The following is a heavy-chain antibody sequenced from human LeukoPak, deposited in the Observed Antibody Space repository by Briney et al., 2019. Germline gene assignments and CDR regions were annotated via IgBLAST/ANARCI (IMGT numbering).Heavy chain of an antibody. CDR1: GVSISSYY. J-gene: IGHJ5*02. CDR2: IYYSGST. CDR3: ARDLAYCSSTSCYTNWFDP. V-gene: IGHV4-59*01. D-gene: IGHD2-2*02. Sequence: SETLSLTCTVSGVSISSYYWSWIRQPPGKGLEWIGYIYYSGSTNYNPSLKSRVTISVDTSKNQFSLKLSSVTAADTAVYYCARDLAYCSSTSCYTNWFDPWGQGTLVTVSS.